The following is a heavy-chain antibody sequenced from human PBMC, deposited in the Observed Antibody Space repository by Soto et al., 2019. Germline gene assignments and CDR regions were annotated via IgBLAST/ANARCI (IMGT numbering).Heavy chain of an antibody. CDR2: IDPSDSYT. CDR3: ARPSNQLLGFDY. CDR1: GYSFTSYW. D-gene: IGHD2-2*01. J-gene: IGHJ4*01. V-gene: IGHV5-10-1*01. Sequence: EVQLVQSGAEVKKPGESLRISCKGSGYSFTSYWISWVRQMPGKGLEWMGRIDPSDSYTNYSPSFQGHVTFSADKSISTAYLQWSILKASDTAMYYFARPSNQLLGFDYWGHGTLVTVSS.